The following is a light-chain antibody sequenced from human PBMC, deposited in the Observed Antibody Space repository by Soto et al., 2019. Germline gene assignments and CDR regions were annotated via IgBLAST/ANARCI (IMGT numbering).Light chain of an antibody. J-gene: IGLJ1*01. CDR3: NSNKITSIYV. V-gene: IGLV2-14*03. CDR1: SSDIGSYNY. Sequence: QSALTQPASVSGSPGQSITISCTGTSSDIGSYNYVSWYQQHPGKAPKLIIYDVSNRPSGVSDRFSGSKSGNTASLTISGFQVEYGDDYSCNSNKITSIYVLGTGTNLTV. CDR2: DVS.